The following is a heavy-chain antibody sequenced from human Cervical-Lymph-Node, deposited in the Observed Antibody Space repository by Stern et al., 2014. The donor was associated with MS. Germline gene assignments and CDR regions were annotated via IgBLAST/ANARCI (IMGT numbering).Heavy chain of an antibody. J-gene: IGHJ4*02. V-gene: IGHV3-30-3*01. D-gene: IGHD1-26*01. CDR1: GFAFSAFA. Sequence: VQLVESGGGVVLPGGSLRLSCATSGFAFSAFAMHWVRQAPGKGLEWVALISSDGSEKFYADSVKDRFTISRDKNTLYLQMNSLRPEDTAVYSCAREAVGAIYFDYWGQGTLVTVSS. CDR2: ISSDGSEK. CDR3: AREAVGAIYFDY.